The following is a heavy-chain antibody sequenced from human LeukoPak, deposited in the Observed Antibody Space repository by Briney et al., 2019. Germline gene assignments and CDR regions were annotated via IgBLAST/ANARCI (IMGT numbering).Heavy chain of an antibody. Sequence: PSETLSLTCTVSGGSISSSSYYWGWIRQPPGKGLEWIGSIYYSGSTYYNPSLKSRVTISVDTSKNQFSLKLSSGTAADTAVYYCARRAYSSSSLDYWGQGTLVTVSS. CDR1: GGSISSSSYY. CDR2: IYYSGST. D-gene: IGHD6-6*01. J-gene: IGHJ4*02. V-gene: IGHV4-39*01. CDR3: ARRAYSSSSLDY.